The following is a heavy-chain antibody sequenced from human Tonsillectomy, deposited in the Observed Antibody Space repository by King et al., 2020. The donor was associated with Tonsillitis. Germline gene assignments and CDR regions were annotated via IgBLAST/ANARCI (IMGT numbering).Heavy chain of an antibody. V-gene: IGHV4-34*01. CDR3: ARVPDAFDI. CDR2: INHCGNT. Sequence: VQLQQWGAGLLKPSETLSLTCAVYGGSFSGYYWSWIRQPPEKGLEWIGEINHCGNTNYNPSLKSRVTISADPSKNQFSLKLSSVTAADTAVYYCARVPDAFDIWGQGTMVTVSS. CDR1: GGSFSGYY. J-gene: IGHJ3*02.